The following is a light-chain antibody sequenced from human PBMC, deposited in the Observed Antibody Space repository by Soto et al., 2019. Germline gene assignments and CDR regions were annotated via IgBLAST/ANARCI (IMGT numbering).Light chain of an antibody. Sequence: DLQMTQSPSSLSASVGDRVTITCRTSQSIRNDLGWYQQKPGKAPKRLMYGASALQSGVPSRFSGSGSATEFTLTISSLQPEDFATYYCLHQNSYLAFSFGGGTRVEIK. J-gene: IGKJ4*01. CDR3: LHQNSYLAFS. V-gene: IGKV1-17*01. CDR2: GAS. CDR1: QSIRND.